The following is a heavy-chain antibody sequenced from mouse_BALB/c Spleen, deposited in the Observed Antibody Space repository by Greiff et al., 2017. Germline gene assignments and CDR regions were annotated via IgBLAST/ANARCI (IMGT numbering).Heavy chain of an antibody. CDR2: INPSNGGT. CDR3: TRSITLYAMDY. J-gene: IGHJ2*01. Sequence: QVQLQQPGAELVKPGASVKLSCKASGYTFTSYYMYWVKQRPGQGLEWIGGINPSNGGTNFNEKFKSKATLTVDKSSSTAYMQLSSLTSEDSAVYYCTRSITLYAMDYWGQGTTLTVSS. CDR1: GYTFTSYY. D-gene: IGHD1-2*01. V-gene: IGHV1S81*02.